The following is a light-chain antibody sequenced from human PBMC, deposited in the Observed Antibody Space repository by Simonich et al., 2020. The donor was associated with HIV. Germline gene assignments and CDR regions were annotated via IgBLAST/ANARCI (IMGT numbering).Light chain of an antibody. CDR3: QQYHNWPPHT. Sequence: EIVMTQSPATLSVSPGERATLSCRASQSVSSNLAWYQQKPGQALRLLIYGASTRATGIPARFSGSGSGTEFTLTIRSLQSEDFAVYYCQQYHNWPPHTFGQGTKLEIK. CDR2: GAS. CDR1: QSVSSN. J-gene: IGKJ2*01. V-gene: IGKV3-15*01.